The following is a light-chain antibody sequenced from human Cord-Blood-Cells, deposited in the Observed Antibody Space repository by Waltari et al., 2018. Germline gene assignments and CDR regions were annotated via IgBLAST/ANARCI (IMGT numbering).Light chain of an antibody. J-gene: IGLJ3*02. V-gene: IGLV2-14*03. CDR3: SSYTSSSTLV. CDR2: DVS. CDR1: SSDVGGYNY. Sequence: QSALTQPASVSGSPGQPITIYCTGTSSDVGGYNYVSWYPQHPGKAPKLRIYDVSNRPSGVSNRFSGSKSGNTAALTISGLQAEDEADYYCSSYTSSSTLVFGGGTKLTVL.